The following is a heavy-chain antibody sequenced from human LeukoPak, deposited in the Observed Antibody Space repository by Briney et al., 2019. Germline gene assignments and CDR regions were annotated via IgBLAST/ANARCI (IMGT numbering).Heavy chain of an antibody. V-gene: IGHV1-69*13. D-gene: IGHD3-22*01. CDR2: IIPIFGTA. CDR1: GGTFSSYA. CDR3: ARGGYDSSGYWGYYYYYYGMDV. J-gene: IGHJ6*02. Sequence: SVKVSCKASGGTFSSYAISGVRQAPGRGREWMGGIIPIFGTANYAQKFQGRVTITADESTSTAYMELSSLRSEDTAVYYCARGGYDSSGYWGYYYYYYGMDVWGQGTTVTVSS.